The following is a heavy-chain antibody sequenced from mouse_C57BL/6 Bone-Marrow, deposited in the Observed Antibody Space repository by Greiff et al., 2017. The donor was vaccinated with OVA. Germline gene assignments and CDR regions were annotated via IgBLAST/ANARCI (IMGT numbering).Heavy chain of an antibody. D-gene: IGHD3-3*01. V-gene: IGHV1-64*01. CDR1: GYTFTSYW. CDR3: AGLGFPYYYAMDY. CDR2: IHPNSGST. J-gene: IGHJ4*01. Sequence: VQLQQPGAELVKPGASVKLSCKASGYTFTSYWMHWVKQRPGQGLEWIGMIHPNSGSTNYNEKFKSKATLTVDKSSSTAYMQLSSLTSEDSAVYYCAGLGFPYYYAMDYWGQGTSVTVSS.